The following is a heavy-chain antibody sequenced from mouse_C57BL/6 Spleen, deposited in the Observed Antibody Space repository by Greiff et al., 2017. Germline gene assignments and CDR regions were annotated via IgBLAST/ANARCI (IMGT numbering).Heavy chain of an antibody. D-gene: IGHD1-1*01. CDR1: GYTFTSYW. J-gene: IGHJ2*01. CDR3: ARGTVVATVDY. Sequence: QVQLQQPGAELVRPGSSVKLSCKASGYTFTSYWMHWVKQRPIQGLEWIGNIDPSDSETHYNQKFKDKATLTVDKSSSTAYMQLSGLTSEDSAVYYCARGTVVATVDYWGQGTTLTVSS. V-gene: IGHV1-52*01. CDR2: IDPSDSET.